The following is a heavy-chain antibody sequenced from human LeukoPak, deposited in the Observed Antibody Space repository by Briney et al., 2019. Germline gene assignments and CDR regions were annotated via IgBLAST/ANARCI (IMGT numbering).Heavy chain of an antibody. Sequence: ASVKVSCKASGYTFTGYYMHWVRQAPGQGLGRMGWINPKSVGTNYAHTFQGKVTITSDTSISTAYMELSSLRSDDTAVYYCARVRDRRTTALYYWGQGTLVTVSS. J-gene: IGHJ4*02. CDR3: ARVRDRRTTALYY. CDR2: INPKSVGT. CDR1: GYTFTGYY. D-gene: IGHD4-11*01. V-gene: IGHV1-2*02.